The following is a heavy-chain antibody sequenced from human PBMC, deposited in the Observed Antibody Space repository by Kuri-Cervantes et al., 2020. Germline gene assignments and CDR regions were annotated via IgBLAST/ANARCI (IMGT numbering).Heavy chain of an antibody. Sequence: GESLKISCVASGFTFTSYGIHWVRQAPGKGLEWVAVIWYDGSYKYNADSVKGRFTISRDNSKNTLYLQMDSLRAEDTAVYYCSRDWGADVWGKGTTVTVSS. CDR1: GFTFTSYG. CDR2: IWYDGSYK. CDR3: SRDWGADV. V-gene: IGHV3-33*08. J-gene: IGHJ6*04. D-gene: IGHD3-16*01.